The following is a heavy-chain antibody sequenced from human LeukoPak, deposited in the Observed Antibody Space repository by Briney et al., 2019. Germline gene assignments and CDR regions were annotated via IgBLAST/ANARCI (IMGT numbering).Heavy chain of an antibody. V-gene: IGHV1-46*01. D-gene: IGHD3-10*01. CDR3: ARAGYYGSGSYYQTPFDY. CDR2: INPSGGST. J-gene: IGHJ4*02. Sequence: ASVKVSCKASGYTFTSYYMHWVRQAPGQGLGWMGIINPSGGSTSYAQKFQGRVTMTRDMSTSTVYMELSSLRSEDTAVYYCARAGYYGSGSYYQTPFDYWGQGTLVTVSS. CDR1: GYTFTSYY.